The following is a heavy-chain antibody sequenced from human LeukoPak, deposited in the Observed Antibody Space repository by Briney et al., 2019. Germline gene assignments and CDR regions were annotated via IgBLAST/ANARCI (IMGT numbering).Heavy chain of an antibody. CDR2: FDPEDGET. Sequence: ASVKVSCKVSGYTLTELSMHWVRQAPGKGLEWMGGFDPEDGETIYAQKFQGRVTMTEDTSTDTAYMELSGLRSEDTAVYYCATDGRRYSYGPADYWGQGTLVTVSS. V-gene: IGHV1-24*01. D-gene: IGHD5-18*01. CDR1: GYTLTELS. J-gene: IGHJ4*02. CDR3: ATDGRRYSYGPADY.